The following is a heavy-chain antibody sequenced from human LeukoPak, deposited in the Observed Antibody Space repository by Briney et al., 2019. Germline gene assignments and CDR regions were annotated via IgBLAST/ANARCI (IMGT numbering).Heavy chain of an antibody. CDR2: ISSSSSYI. Sequence: GGSLRLSCAASGFTFSSYSMNWVRQAPGKGLEWVSSISSSSSYIYYADSVKGRFTISRDNAKNSLYLQMNSLRAEDTAVYYCARGVVVPAAPFKDVWGQGTTVTVSS. J-gene: IGHJ6*02. D-gene: IGHD2-2*01. V-gene: IGHV3-21*01. CDR1: GFTFSSYS. CDR3: ARGVVVPAAPFKDV.